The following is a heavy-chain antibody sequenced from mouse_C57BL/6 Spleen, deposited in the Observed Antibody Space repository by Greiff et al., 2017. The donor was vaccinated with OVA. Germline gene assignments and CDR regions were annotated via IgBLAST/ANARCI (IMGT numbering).Heavy chain of an antibody. CDR3: ATYYSTFYAMDY. CDR2: IDPSDSET. D-gene: IGHD2-5*01. V-gene: IGHV1-52*01. CDR1: GYTFTSYW. Sequence: QVQLQQPGAELVRPGSSVKLSCKASGYTFTSYWMHWVKQRPIQGLEWIGNIDPSDSETHYNQKFKDKATLTVDKSSSTAYMQLSSLTSEDSAVYDCATYYSTFYAMDYWGQGTSVTVSS. J-gene: IGHJ4*01.